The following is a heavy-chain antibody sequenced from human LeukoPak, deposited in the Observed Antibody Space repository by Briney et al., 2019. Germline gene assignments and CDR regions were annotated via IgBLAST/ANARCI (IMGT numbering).Heavy chain of an antibody. CDR1: GGTVSSYT. V-gene: IGHV1-69*02. J-gene: IGHJ6*03. D-gene: IGHD4-23*01. CDR3: ASFFFGKTVDYSLYYYYYMDV. Sequence: GASVKVSCKASGGTVSSYTINWVRQAPGQGLEWMGRIIPKLGIANYAQKFQGRVTITTDESTSTAYMELSSLRSEDTAVYYCASFFFGKTVDYSLYYYYYMDVWGKGTTVTVSS. CDR2: IIPKLGIA.